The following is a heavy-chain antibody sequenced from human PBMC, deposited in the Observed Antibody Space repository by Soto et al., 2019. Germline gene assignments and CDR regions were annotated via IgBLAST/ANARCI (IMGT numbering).Heavy chain of an antibody. CDR1: GGTFSSYA. CDR2: IIPIFGTA. Sequence: SVKVSCKASGGTFSSYAISWVRQAPGQGLEWMGGIIPIFGTANYAQKFQGRVTITADESTGTAYMELSSLRSEDTAVYYCARDMIGGSGSYYWSDYWGQGTLVTFSS. J-gene: IGHJ4*02. V-gene: IGHV1-69*13. D-gene: IGHD3-10*01. CDR3: ARDMIGGSGSYYWSDY.